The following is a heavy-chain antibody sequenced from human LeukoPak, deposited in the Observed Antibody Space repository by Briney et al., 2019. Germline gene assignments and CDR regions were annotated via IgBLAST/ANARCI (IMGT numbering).Heavy chain of an antibody. V-gene: IGHV1-24*01. CDR2: FDPEDGET. CDR3: ATGLVGAFDY. Sequence: GASVKVSCKASGYTFTSYYMHWVRQAPGKGLEWMGGFDPEDGETIYAQKFQGRVTMTEDTSTDTAYMELSSLRSEDTAVYYCATGLVGAFDYWGQGTLVTVSS. D-gene: IGHD1-26*01. J-gene: IGHJ4*02. CDR1: GYTFTSYY.